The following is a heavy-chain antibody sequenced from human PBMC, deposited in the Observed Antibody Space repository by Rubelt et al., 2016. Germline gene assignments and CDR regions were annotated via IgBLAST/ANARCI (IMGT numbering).Heavy chain of an antibody. CDR2: IIPIFGTA. CDR1: GYTFTSYG. V-gene: IGHV1-69*13. J-gene: IGHJ3*02. CDR3: ARGGAAAADDNDAFDI. D-gene: IGHD6-13*01. Sequence: QVQLVQSGAEVKKPGASVKVSCKASGYTFTSYGISWVRQAPGQGLEWMGGIIPIFGTANYAQKFQGRVTITADESTSTAYMELSSLRSEDTAVYYCARGGAAAADDNDAFDIWGQGTMVTVSS.